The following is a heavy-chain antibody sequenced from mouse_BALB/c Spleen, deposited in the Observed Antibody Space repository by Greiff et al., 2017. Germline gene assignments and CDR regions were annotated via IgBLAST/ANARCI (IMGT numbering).Heavy chain of an antibody. Sequence: DVQLVESGAELVRSGASVKLSCTASGFNIKDYYMHWVKQRPEQGLEWIGWIDPENGDTEYAPKFQGKATMTADTSSNTAYLQLSSLTSEDTAVYYCNAGVYGNPFAYWGQGTLVTVSA. CDR2: IDPENGDT. CDR3: NAGVYGNPFAY. J-gene: IGHJ3*01. CDR1: GFNIKDYY. D-gene: IGHD2-1*01. V-gene: IGHV14-4*02.